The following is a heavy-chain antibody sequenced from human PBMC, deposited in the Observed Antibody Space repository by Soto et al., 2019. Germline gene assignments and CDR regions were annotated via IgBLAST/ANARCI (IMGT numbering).Heavy chain of an antibody. Sequence: PGGSLRRSCAASGFTFSSYDMHWVRQATGKGLEWVSVIGTAGDTYYPGSVKGRFTISRENAKNSLYLQMNSLRDEDTAVYYCARDFSGSGSVDYWGQGTLVTVS. V-gene: IGHV3-13*01. D-gene: IGHD6-19*01. J-gene: IGHJ4*02. CDR1: GFTFSSYD. CDR2: IGTAGDT. CDR3: ARDFSGSGSVDY.